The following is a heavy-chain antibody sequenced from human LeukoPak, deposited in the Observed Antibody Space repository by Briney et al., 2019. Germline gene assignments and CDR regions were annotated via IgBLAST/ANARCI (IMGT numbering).Heavy chain of an antibody. D-gene: IGHD1-1*01. J-gene: IGHJ5*02. CDR1: GGSFSGYY. Sequence: SETLSLTCAVYGGSFSGYYWSWIRQPPGKGLEWIGEINHSGSTNYNPSLKSRVTISVDTSKNQFSLKLSSVTAADTAVYYYARGRRSLTTGRRPPYNWFDPWGQGTLVTVSS. CDR3: ARGRRSLTTGRRPPYNWFDP. CDR2: INHSGST. V-gene: IGHV4-34*01.